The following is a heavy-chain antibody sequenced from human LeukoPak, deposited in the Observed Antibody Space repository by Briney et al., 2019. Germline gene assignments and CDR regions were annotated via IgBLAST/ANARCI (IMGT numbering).Heavy chain of an antibody. Sequence: PGGSLRLSCAASGFTFSSYAMSWVRQAPGKGLEWVSIISGSGGRTYYADSVKGRFTISRDNSKDTLYLQMNSLRADDTAVYYCAKTIAVAATGYWGQGTLVTVSS. D-gene: IGHD6-19*01. CDR1: GFTFSSYA. CDR2: ISGSGGRT. CDR3: AKTIAVAATGY. V-gene: IGHV3-23*01. J-gene: IGHJ4*02.